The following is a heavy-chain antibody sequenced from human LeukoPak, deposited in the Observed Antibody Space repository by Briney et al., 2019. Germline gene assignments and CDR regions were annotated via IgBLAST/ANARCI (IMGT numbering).Heavy chain of an antibody. CDR3: ARVTRRIAAAGAFDI. CDR1: GYIFTNYY. D-gene: IGHD6-13*01. J-gene: IGHJ3*02. V-gene: IGHV1-69*06. CDR2: IIPIFGTA. Sequence: SVKVSCKASGYIFTNYYIHWVRQAPGQGLEWMGGIIPIFGTANYAQKFQGRVTITADKSTSTAYMELSSLRSEDTAVYYCARVTRRIAAAGAFDIWGQGTMVTVSS.